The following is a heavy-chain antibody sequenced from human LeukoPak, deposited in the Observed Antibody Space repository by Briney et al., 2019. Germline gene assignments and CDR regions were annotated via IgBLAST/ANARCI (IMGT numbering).Heavy chain of an antibody. CDR3: ARALTPGYCSGGTCSYFDY. J-gene: IGHJ4*02. Sequence: PSETVSLTCTVSGGSIRSYYWSWIRQPPGKGLEWMGYIYYSGSTNSNPSLKSRVTISVDTSKNQLSLKVSSVTAADTAVYYCARALTPGYCSGGTCSYFDYWGQGTLVTVSS. D-gene: IGHD2-15*01. CDR2: IYYSGST. V-gene: IGHV4-59*01. CDR1: GGSIRSYY.